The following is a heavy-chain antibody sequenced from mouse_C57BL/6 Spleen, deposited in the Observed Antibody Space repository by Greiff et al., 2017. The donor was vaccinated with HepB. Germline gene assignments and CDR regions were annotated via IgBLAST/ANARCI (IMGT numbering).Heavy chain of an antibody. CDR3: ARAAFGYAMDY. Sequence: VQLQQSGPELVKPGASVKISCKASGYTFTDYNMDWVKQSHGKSLEWIGDIHPNNGGTIYNQKFKGKATLTVDKSSSTAYMGRRSLTSEDTAVYSGARAAFGYAMDYWGQGTSVTVSS. CDR2: IHPNNGGT. J-gene: IGHJ4*01. V-gene: IGHV1-18*01. CDR1: GYTFTDYN.